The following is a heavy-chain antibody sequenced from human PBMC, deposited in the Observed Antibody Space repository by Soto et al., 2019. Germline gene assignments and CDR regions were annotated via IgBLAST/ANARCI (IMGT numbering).Heavy chain of an antibody. D-gene: IGHD3-10*01. Sequence: LGESLKISCKGSGYSFTNYWIAWVRQMPGKGLEWMGIIYPYDSDTRYSPSFQGQVTISVDKSINTAYLQWSNLKASDTAMYYCAIYGGSASFYNLFYPCAQGTLVTVSS. CDR2: IYPYDSDT. J-gene: IGHJ5*02. CDR3: AIYGGSASFYNLFYP. CDR1: GYSFTNYW. V-gene: IGHV5-51*01.